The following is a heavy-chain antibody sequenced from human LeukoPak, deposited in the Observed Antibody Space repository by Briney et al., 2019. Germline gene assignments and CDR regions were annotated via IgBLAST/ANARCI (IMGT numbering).Heavy chain of an antibody. CDR2: ITNSNSYI. CDR3: ARDGSYALGWFDP. D-gene: IGHD1-26*01. CDR1: GFTFSSYS. J-gene: IGHJ5*02. Sequence: GGSLRLSCAASGFTFSSYSMNWVRQAPGKGLEWVSSITNSNSYIYYADSVKGRFTMSRDNAKNSLYLQMNSLRAEDTAVYYCARDGSYALGWFDPWGQGTLVTVSS. V-gene: IGHV3-21*01.